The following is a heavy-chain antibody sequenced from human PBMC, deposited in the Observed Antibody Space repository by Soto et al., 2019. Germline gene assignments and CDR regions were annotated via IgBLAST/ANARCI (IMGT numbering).Heavy chain of an antibody. CDR2: ISAYNGNT. CDR1: GYTFTSYG. J-gene: IGHJ4*02. Sequence: ASVKVSCKASGYTFTSYGISWVRQAPGQGLEWMGWISAYNGNTNYAQKLQGRVTMTTDTSTSTAYMELRSLRSDDTAVYYCASSRPYYYDSSGYYSSFDYWGQGTWAPSPQ. CDR3: ASSRPYYYDSSGYYSSFDY. D-gene: IGHD3-22*01. V-gene: IGHV1-18*01.